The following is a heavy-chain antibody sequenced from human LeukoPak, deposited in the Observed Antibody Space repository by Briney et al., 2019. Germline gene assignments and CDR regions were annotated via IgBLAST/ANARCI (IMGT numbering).Heavy chain of an antibody. Sequence: PGGSLRLSCAASGFTFSSYWMSWVRQAPGKGLGWVANINQDGSDKYYVDSVKGRFTISRDNAKNSLYLQMNSLRAEDTALYYCAREIVMTTVVIPFDYWGQGTLVTVSS. J-gene: IGHJ4*02. D-gene: IGHD4-23*01. CDR1: GFTFSSYW. CDR3: AREIVMTTVVIPFDY. V-gene: IGHV3-7*01. CDR2: INQDGSDK.